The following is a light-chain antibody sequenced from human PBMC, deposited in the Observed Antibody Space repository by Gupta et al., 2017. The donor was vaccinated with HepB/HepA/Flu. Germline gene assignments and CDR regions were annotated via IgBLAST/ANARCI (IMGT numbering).Light chain of an antibody. CDR1: SSDVGGYNY. Sequence: SALPPPASLSASPRPTITISCTGTSSDVGGYNYLSWYQQHPGKAPQLLIFDVNNRPSAISDRFSGSKSGNTASLTISGLQIEDEADYYCSSYGRISTHVLFGGGTKVTVL. CDR2: DVN. V-gene: IGLV2-14*03. CDR3: SSYGRISTHVL. J-gene: IGLJ2*01.